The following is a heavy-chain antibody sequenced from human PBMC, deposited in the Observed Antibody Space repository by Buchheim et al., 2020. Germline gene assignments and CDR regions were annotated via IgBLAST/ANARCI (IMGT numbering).Heavy chain of an antibody. V-gene: IGHV3-30*03. Sequence: QVQLVESGGGVVQPGRSLRLSCAASGFTFSSYGMHWVRQAPGKGLEWVAVISYDGSNKYYADSVKGQFTISRDNSKNTLSLQMNSLRAEDTAVYYCSAQLLLNAFDIWGQGT. D-gene: IGHD2-15*01. CDR1: GFTFSSYG. CDR2: ISYDGSNK. J-gene: IGHJ3*02. CDR3: SAQLLLNAFDI.